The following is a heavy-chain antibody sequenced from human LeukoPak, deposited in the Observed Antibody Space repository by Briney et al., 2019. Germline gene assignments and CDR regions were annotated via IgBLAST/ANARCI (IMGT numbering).Heavy chain of an antibody. CDR3: AREIPGYSSGPPSAFDY. V-gene: IGHV1-2*02. Sequence: ASVKVSCKASGGTFSSYAISWVRQAPGQGLEWMGWINPNSGGTNYAQKFQGRVTMTRDTSIGTAYMELSRLRSDDTAVYYCAREIPGYSSGPPSAFDYWGQGTLVTVSS. CDR2: INPNSGGT. D-gene: IGHD6-19*01. CDR1: GGTFSSYA. J-gene: IGHJ4*02.